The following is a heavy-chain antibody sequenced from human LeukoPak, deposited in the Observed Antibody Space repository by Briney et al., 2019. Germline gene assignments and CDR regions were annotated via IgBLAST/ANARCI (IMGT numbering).Heavy chain of an antibody. D-gene: IGHD6-19*01. V-gene: IGHV1-69*04. CDR2: IIPILGIA. CDR1: GGTFSSYA. CDR3: ASVLSGIAVAGSFDP. Sequence: SVKVSCKASGGTFSSYAISWVRQPPGQGLEWMGRIIPILGIANYAQKFQGRVTITADKSTSTAYMELSSLRSEDTAVYYCASVLSGIAVAGSFDPWGQGTLVTVSS. J-gene: IGHJ5*02.